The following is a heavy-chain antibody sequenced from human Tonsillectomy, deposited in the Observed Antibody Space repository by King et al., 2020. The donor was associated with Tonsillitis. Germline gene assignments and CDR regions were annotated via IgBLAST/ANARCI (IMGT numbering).Heavy chain of an antibody. J-gene: IGHJ6*03. Sequence: VQLVESGGGVVQPGRSLRLSCAASGFTFSTYAIHWVRQAPGKGLEGVAVISYDGNNKYYADSVKGRFTISRDNSKNTLYLQMNSLRAEDTAVYYCARVGGDCSSTSCYGNYYYYMDVWGKGTTVTVSS. CDR1: GFTFSTYA. D-gene: IGHD2-2*01. V-gene: IGHV3-30*01. CDR3: ARVGGDCSSTSCYGNYYYYMDV. CDR2: ISYDGNNK.